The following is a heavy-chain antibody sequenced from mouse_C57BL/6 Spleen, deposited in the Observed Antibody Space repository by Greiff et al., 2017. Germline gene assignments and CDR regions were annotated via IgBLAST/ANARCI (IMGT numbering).Heavy chain of an antibody. CDR1: GFTFSDYY. CDR2: ISNGGGST. V-gene: IGHV5-12*01. D-gene: IGHD2-14*01. Sequence: EVKLMESGGGLVQPGGSLKLSCAASGFTFSDYYMYWVRQTPEKRLEWVAYISNGGGSTYYPDTVKGRFTISRDNAKNTLYLQMSRLKSEDTAMYYCARHGAYEDGRYFDVWGTGTTVTVSS. CDR3: ARHGAYEDGRYFDV. J-gene: IGHJ1*03.